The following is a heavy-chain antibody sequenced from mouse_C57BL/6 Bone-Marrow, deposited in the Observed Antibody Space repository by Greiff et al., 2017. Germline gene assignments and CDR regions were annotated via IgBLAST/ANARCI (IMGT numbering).Heavy chain of an antibody. D-gene: IGHD1-1*01. Sequence: VQLQQPGAELVMPGASVKLSCTASGYTFTSYWMHWVKQRPGQGLEWIGEIDPADSYTNYTPKFKGKSTLTVDKSSSPAYMQLSSLTSEDSAVYYWARANYYGPWYFDVWGTGTTVTVSS. CDR2: IDPADSYT. CDR3: ARANYYGPWYFDV. V-gene: IGHV1-69*01. J-gene: IGHJ1*03. CDR1: GYTFTSYW.